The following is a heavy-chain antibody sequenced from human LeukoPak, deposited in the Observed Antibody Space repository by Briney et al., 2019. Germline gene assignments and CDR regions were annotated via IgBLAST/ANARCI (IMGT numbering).Heavy chain of an antibody. V-gene: IGHV1-2*02. Sequence: VASVKVSCKASGYTFTGYYMHWVRQAPGQGLEWMGWINPNSGGTNYAQKFQGRVTMTRDTSISTAYMELSRLRSDDTAVYYCAREIGSIAAQWPLSFDIWGQGTMVTVSS. CDR2: INPNSGGT. J-gene: IGHJ3*02. D-gene: IGHD6-6*01. CDR3: AREIGSIAAQWPLSFDI. CDR1: GYTFTGYY.